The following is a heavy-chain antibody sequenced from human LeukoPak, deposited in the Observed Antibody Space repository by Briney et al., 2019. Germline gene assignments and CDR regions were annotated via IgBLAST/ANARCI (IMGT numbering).Heavy chain of an antibody. CDR3: ARVALPQWLVREFDS. Sequence: GRSLRLSCAASGFTFSTYTMHWVRQAPGKGLEWVAVISYDGSNKYYADSVKGRFTISRDNSKNTLYLQMNSLRAEDTAVYYCARVALPQWLVREFDSWGQGTLVTVSS. J-gene: IGHJ4*02. V-gene: IGHV3-30*04. D-gene: IGHD6-19*01. CDR1: GFTFSTYT. CDR2: ISYDGSNK.